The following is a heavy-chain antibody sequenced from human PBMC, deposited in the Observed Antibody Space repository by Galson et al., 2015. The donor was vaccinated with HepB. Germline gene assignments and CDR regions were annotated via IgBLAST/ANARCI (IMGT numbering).Heavy chain of an antibody. CDR3: ARAGSGWYGAND. D-gene: IGHD6-19*01. CDR1: GFTFNIYW. V-gene: IGHV3-7*03. Sequence: SLRLSCAGSGFTFNIYWMSWVRQAPGKGLERVANIKTDGSETNYVDSVKGRFTISRDNAKNSLYLQMNSLTVEDTAVYYCARAGSGWYGANDWSQGTLVTVSS. CDR2: IKTDGSET. J-gene: IGHJ4*02.